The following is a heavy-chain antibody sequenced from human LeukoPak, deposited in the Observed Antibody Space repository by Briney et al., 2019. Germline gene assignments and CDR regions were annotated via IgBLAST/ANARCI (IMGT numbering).Heavy chain of an antibody. CDR3: ARDFGGSYTGGGWFDP. V-gene: IGHV1-18*01. CDR1: GYSFSSNS. CDR2: ISAYNGNT. J-gene: IGHJ5*02. Sequence: ASVKVSCKASGYSFSSNSISWMRQAAGRGLEWMGWISAYNGNTKYAQKLQGRVTMTTDTSTNTAYMELRSLRSDDTAVYYCARDFGGSYTGGGWFDPWGQGTLVTVSS. D-gene: IGHD1-26*01.